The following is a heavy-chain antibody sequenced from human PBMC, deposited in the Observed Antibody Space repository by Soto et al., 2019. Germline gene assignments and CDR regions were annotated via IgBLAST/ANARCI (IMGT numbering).Heavy chain of an antibody. Sequence: SVKVSCKASGGTFSSYATSWVRQAPGQGLEWMGGIIPIFGTANYAQKFQGRVTITADESTSTAYMELSSLRSEDTAVYYCARDSHPYCSSTSCLPMDVWGHGTTVTVSS. V-gene: IGHV1-69*13. CDR3: ARDSHPYCSSTSCLPMDV. J-gene: IGHJ6*02. CDR2: IIPIFGTA. D-gene: IGHD2-2*01. CDR1: GGTFSSYA.